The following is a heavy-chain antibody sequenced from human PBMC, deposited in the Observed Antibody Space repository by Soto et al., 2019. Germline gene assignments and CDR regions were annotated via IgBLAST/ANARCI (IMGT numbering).Heavy chain of an antibody. CDR2: IIPILGIA. D-gene: IGHD5-18*01. Sequence: QVQLVQSGAEVKKPGSSVKVSCKASGGTFSSYTISWVRQAPGQGLEWMGRIIPILGIANYAQKFQGRVTITADKSTSTAYMELSSLRSEDTAVYYCARDGYSYGYGYYYMDVWGKGTTVTVSS. V-gene: IGHV1-69*08. CDR3: ARDGYSYGYGYYYMDV. CDR1: GGTFSSYT. J-gene: IGHJ6*03.